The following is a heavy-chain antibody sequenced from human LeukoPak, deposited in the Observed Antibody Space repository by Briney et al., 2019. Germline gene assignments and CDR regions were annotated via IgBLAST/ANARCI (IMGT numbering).Heavy chain of an antibody. V-gene: IGHV1-46*01. CDR2: INPSGGST. Sequence: ASVKVSCKASGGTFTSYYMHWVRQAPGQGLEWMGIINPSGGSTSYAQKFQGRVTMTRDTSTSTVYMELSSLRSEDTAVYYCAREIIVVVPAAIAADDAFDIWGQGTMVTVSS. CDR1: GGTFTSYY. J-gene: IGHJ3*02. CDR3: AREIIVVVPAAIAADDAFDI. D-gene: IGHD2-2*02.